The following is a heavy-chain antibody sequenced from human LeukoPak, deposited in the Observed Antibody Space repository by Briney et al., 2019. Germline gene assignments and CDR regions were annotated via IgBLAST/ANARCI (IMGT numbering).Heavy chain of an antibody. CDR3: ALGLSKMIRGPVDY. Sequence: GGSLRLSCAASGFTFSNHAMTWVRQAPGKGLEWVSSISGTSISTFIADSVKGRFTISRDNSKNTLFLQMNSLRAEDTAIYFCALGLSKMIRGPVDYWGQGALVTVSS. CDR1: GFTFSNHA. CDR2: ISGTSIST. J-gene: IGHJ4*02. V-gene: IGHV3-23*01. D-gene: IGHD3-16*02.